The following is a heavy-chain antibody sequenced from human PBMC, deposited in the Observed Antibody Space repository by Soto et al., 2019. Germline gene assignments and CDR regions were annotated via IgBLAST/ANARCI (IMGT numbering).Heavy chain of an antibody. CDR2: ILYSGTT. V-gene: IGHV4-39*01. CDR1: GGSIDKSNYF. Sequence: QLQLQESGPGLVKPSETLSLTCTVSGGSIDKSNYFWGWIRQPPGKGLEWIGSILYSGTTSYNSSLKSRLTISVDTSKNQFSLKLTSVTAADTAVYYCARLGWGDGDSDYWGQGTLVTVSS. J-gene: IGHJ4*02. D-gene: IGHD2-21*01. CDR3: ARLGWGDGDSDY.